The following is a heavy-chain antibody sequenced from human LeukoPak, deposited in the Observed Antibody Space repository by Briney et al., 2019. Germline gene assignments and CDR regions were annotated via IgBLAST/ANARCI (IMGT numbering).Heavy chain of an antibody. CDR2: INHSGST. V-gene: IGHV4-34*01. D-gene: IGHD4-4*01. Sequence: SETLSLTCAVYGGSFSGYYWSWIRQPPGKGLEWIGEINHSGSTNYNPSLKSRVTISVDTSKNQFSLKLSSVTAADTAVYYCARTQTERGLQSFDYWGQGTLVTVSS. CDR1: GGSFSGYY. CDR3: ARTQTERGLQSFDY. J-gene: IGHJ4*02.